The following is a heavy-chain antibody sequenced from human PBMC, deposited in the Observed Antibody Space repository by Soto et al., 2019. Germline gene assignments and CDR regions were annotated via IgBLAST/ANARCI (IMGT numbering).Heavy chain of an antibody. Sequence: VGSLRLSCAASGFTFSSYGMSWVRQAPGKGLEWVSSISGSGGSTYYADSVKGRFTISRDNSKNTLYLQMNSLRAEDTAVYYCAKASAPGGTYFPLWFWGQGTLVTVSS. CDR3: AKASAPGGTYFPLWF. D-gene: IGHD1-26*01. J-gene: IGHJ4*02. V-gene: IGHV3-23*01. CDR1: GFTFSSYG. CDR2: ISGSGGST.